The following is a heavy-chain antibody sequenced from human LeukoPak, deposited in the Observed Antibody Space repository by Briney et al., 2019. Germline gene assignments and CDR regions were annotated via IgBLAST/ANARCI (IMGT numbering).Heavy chain of an antibody. CDR2: IKFDGSEI. D-gene: IGHD3-22*01. J-gene: IGHJ4*02. V-gene: IGHV3-7*01. CDR3: TRDLNHDSSG. CDR1: GFSLSDYW. Sequence: HTGGSLRLSCAASGFSLSDYWMTSVPQAPGKGLESVGNIKFDGSEIYYLDSVRGRFSISRDNAKNSLYLQMNSLRVEDTAVYYCTRDLNHDSSGWGQGTLVTVSS.